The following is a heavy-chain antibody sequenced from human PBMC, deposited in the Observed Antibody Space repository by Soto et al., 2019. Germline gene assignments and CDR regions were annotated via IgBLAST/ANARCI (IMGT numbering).Heavy chain of an antibody. J-gene: IGHJ4*02. CDR2: ISGSGGST. V-gene: IGHV3-23*01. CDR3: AYSSTPFDY. Sequence: EVQLLESGGGLVQPGGSLRLSCAASGFTFISHAMSWVRQAPGKGLEWVPAISGSGGSTYYAVSAKGRFTISRDNSKNTLYLQMNSLRAEDTAVYYCAYSSTPFDYWCQGTLVTVSS. D-gene: IGHD6-13*01. CDR1: GFTFISHA.